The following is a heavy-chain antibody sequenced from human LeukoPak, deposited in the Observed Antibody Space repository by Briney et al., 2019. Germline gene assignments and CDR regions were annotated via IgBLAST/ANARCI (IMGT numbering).Heavy chain of an antibody. V-gene: IGHV4-31*03. Sequence: PSQTLSLTCTVSGGSISSGGYYWSWIRQHPGKGLEWIGYIYYSGTTYYNPSLKSRVTISVDTSKHQFSLKLSSVTAADTAVYYCARAGSFWSGYPTRNDYWGQGTLVTVSS. CDR3: ARAGSFWSGYPTRNDY. J-gene: IGHJ4*02. CDR1: GGSISSGGYY. D-gene: IGHD3-3*01. CDR2: IYYSGTT.